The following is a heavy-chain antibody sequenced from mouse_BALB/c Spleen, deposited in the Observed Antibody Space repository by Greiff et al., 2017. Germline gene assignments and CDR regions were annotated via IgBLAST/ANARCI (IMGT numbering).Heavy chain of an antibody. CDR3: TRGTMILDY. CDR1: GFTFSNYW. CDR2: IRLKSNNYAT. J-gene: IGHJ2*01. D-gene: IGHD2-4*01. Sequence: EVMLVESGGGLVQPGGSMKLSCVASGFTFSNYWMNWVRQSPEKGLEWVAEIRLKSNNYATHYAVSVKGRFTISRDDSKRSVYLQMNNLRAEDTGIYYCTRGTMILDYWGQGTTLTVSS. V-gene: IGHV6-6*02.